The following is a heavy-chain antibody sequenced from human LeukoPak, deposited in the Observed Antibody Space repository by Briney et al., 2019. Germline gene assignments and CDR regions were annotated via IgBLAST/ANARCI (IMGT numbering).Heavy chain of an antibody. CDR1: GGSISSGGYS. V-gene: IGHV4-30-2*01. CDR3: ARAEDDSSGYYPYFDY. CDR2: IYHSGST. J-gene: IGHJ4*02. Sequence: SETLSLTCAVSGGSISSGGYSWSWIRQPPGKGLEWIGYIYHSGSTYYNPSLKSRVTISVDRSKNQFSLKPSSVTAADTAVYYCARAEDDSSGYYPYFDYWGQGTLVTVSS. D-gene: IGHD3-22*01.